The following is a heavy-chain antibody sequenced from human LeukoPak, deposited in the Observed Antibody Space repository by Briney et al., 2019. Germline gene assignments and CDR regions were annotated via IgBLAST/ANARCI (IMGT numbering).Heavy chain of an antibody. D-gene: IGHD1-1*01. CDR2: IIPILGIA. CDR3: ARGDWNGRFDY. Sequence: ASVKVSCKASGGTFSSYAISWVRQAPGQGLEWMGRIIPILGIANYAQKFQGRVAITADKSTSTAYMELSSLRSEDTAVYYCARGDWNGRFDYWGQGTLVTVSS. CDR1: GGTFSSYA. V-gene: IGHV1-69*04. J-gene: IGHJ4*02.